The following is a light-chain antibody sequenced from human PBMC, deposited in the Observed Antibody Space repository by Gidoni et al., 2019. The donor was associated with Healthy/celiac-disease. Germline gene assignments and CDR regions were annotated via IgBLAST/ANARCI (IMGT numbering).Light chain of an antibody. V-gene: IGKV3-11*01. CDR1: QSVRGY. CDR2: APS. Sequence: EIVLTQSPATLSLSPGERATLPCRTSQSVRGYLAWYQQKPGQAPSLLIYAPSNRATGIPARFSGSGSGTDFTLTISSLEPEDFAFYCCHQAQTFGQGTKVEIK. CDR3: HQAQT. J-gene: IGKJ1*01.